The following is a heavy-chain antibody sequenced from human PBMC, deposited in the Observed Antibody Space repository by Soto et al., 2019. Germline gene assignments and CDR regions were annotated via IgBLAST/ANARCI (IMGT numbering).Heavy chain of an antibody. Sequence: ASVKVSCKASGYTFTGYYMHWVRQAPGQGLEWMGWINPNSGGTNYAQKFQGWVTMTRDTSISTAYMELSRLRSDDTAMYYCAIYHLELVRFDYWGQGTLVTVSS. V-gene: IGHV1-2*04. D-gene: IGHD2-2*01. CDR1: GYTFTGYY. CDR2: INPNSGGT. J-gene: IGHJ4*02. CDR3: AIYHLELVRFDY.